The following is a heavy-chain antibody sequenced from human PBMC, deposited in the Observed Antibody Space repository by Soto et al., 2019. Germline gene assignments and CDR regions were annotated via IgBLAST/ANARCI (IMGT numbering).Heavy chain of an antibody. CDR1: GYTFTGYY. D-gene: IGHD3-22*01. CDR2: INPNSGGT. CDR3: ARDDDTYYYDSSGYDY. Sequence: VASVKVSCKASGYTFTGYYMHWVRQAPGQGLEWMGWINPNSGGTNYAQKFQGRVTMTRDTSISTAYMELSRLRSDDTAVYYCARDDDTYYYDSSGYDYWGQGTLVTVSS. V-gene: IGHV1-2*02. J-gene: IGHJ4*02.